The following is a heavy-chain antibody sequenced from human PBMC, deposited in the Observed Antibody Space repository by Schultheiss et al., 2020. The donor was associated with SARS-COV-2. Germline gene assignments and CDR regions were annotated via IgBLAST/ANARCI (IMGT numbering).Heavy chain of an antibody. CDR1: GFSLSNARMG. CDR3: ARFDLWSGLVY. Sequence: SGPTLVKPTETLTLTCTVSGFSLSNARMGVSWIRQPPGKGLEWIGSIYYTGNTLCNPSLKSRLIMSVDTSKNQFSLKLSSVTAADTAVYYCARFDLWSGLVYWGQGTLVTVSS. J-gene: IGHJ4*02. V-gene: IGHV4-31*03. D-gene: IGHD3-3*01. CDR2: IYYTGNT.